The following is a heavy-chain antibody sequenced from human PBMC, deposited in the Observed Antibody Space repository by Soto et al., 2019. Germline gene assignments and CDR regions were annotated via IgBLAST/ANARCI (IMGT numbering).Heavy chain of an antibody. Sequence: QVQLVQSGAEVKRPGASVKVSCKASGDTFSNFDFNWVRQATGQGPEWMGWMYPNNGQTAYARTFQGRVTMTWKGSTSTAYMELSSLTSEDTAVYYCATMIRGLIHWLDPWGQGTLVTVSS. CDR3: ATMIRGLIHWLDP. D-gene: IGHD3-16*01. CDR1: GDTFSNFD. V-gene: IGHV1-8*01. CDR2: MYPNNGQT. J-gene: IGHJ5*02.